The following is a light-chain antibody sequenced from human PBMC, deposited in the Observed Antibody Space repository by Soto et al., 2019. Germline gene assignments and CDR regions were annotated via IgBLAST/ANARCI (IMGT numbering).Light chain of an antibody. J-gene: IGLJ1*01. CDR3: GAWESSMNPYV. CDR2: DNN. CDR1: SFNIGNNY. V-gene: IGLV1-51*01. Sequence: QSVLTQPPSVSAAPGQKVIISCSGSSFNIGNNYVSWYQQLPGTAPKLLIYDNNKRPSGIPDRFSGSKSGTSATLAITGLQTAEEADYYCGAWESSMNPYVFGTGTKVTV.